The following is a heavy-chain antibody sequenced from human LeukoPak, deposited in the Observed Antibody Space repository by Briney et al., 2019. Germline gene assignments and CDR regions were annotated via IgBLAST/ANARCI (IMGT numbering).Heavy chain of an antibody. CDR3: ARDVYASSGIFDY. V-gene: IGHV4-4*07. CDR2: IYTSGST. D-gene: IGHD6-6*01. CDR1: GGSISSYY. J-gene: IGHJ4*02. Sequence: PSETLSLTCTVSGGSISSYYWSWIRQPAGKGLEWIGRIYTSGSTNYNPSLKSRVTMSVDTSKNQFSLKLTSVPAAAPAVSSWARDVYASSGIFDYWGRGTLVTVPS.